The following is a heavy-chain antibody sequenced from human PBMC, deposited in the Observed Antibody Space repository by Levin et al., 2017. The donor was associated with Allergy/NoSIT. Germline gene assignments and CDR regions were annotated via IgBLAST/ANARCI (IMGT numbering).Heavy chain of an antibody. J-gene: IGHJ5*02. V-gene: IGHV4-39*02. D-gene: IGHD2-2*03. Sequence: GSLRLSCTVSGGSIISTNYYWGWIRQPPGKGLEWIGSIYYTGSSHYNPSLQSRVTISVDTSKDHFSLNLSSVTAADTAVYYCARSSSLDWFDPWGQGTLVTVSS. CDR3: ARSSSLDWFDP. CDR1: GGSIISTNYY. CDR2: IYYTGSS.